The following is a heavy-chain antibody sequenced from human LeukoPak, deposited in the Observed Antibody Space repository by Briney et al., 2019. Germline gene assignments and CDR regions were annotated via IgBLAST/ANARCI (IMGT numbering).Heavy chain of an antibody. Sequence: PSETLSLTCAVSGGSISSGGYSWSWIRQPPGKGLEWIGYIYHSGSTYYNPSLKSRVTISVDRSKNQFSLKLSSVTAADTAVYYCAREFVDRGFRYGYDYYYGMDVWGQGTTVTVSS. CDR2: IYHSGST. CDR1: GGSISSGGYS. CDR3: AREFVDRGFRYGYDYYYGMDV. J-gene: IGHJ6*02. V-gene: IGHV4-30-2*01. D-gene: IGHD5-18*01.